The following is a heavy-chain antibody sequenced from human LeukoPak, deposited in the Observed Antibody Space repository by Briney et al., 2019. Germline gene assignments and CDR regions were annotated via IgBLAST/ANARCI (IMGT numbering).Heavy chain of an antibody. D-gene: IGHD6-19*01. CDR3: ARPSSSGWYPPFF. Sequence: GGSLRLSSAASGFTFSSYGMHWVRQAPGKGLEWVAVISYDGSNKYYADSVKGRFTISRDNSKNTLYLQMNSLRAEDTAVYYCARPSSSGWYPPFFWGQGTLVTVSS. V-gene: IGHV3-30-3*01. CDR1: GFTFSSYG. CDR2: ISYDGSNK. J-gene: IGHJ1*01.